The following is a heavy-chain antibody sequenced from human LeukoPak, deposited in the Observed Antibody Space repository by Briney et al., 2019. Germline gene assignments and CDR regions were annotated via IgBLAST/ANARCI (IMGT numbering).Heavy chain of an antibody. V-gene: IGHV3-21*01. J-gene: IGHJ5*02. Sequence: GALRLSCAASGFTFSSYSMNWVRQAPGKGLEWVSSISSSRSYIYYADSVKGRFTISRDNAKNSLYLQMNSLRAEDTAVYYCATDLIHYYGSGAKTWGQGTLVTVSS. CDR3: ATDLIHYYGSGAKT. CDR2: ISSSRSYI. CDR1: GFTFSSYS. D-gene: IGHD3-10*01.